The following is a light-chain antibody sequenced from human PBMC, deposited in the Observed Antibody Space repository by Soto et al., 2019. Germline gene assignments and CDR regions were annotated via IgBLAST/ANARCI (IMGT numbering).Light chain of an antibody. J-gene: IGLJ2*01. CDR2: DNN. V-gene: IGLV1-51*01. Sequence: QSVLTQPPSVSAAPGQTVTISCSGSSSNIGNNYVSWYQQLPGTAPKLLIYDNNKRPSGIPDQFSGSKSGTSATLGITGRPTGDEADYYCGTWDSSLSAVVFGGGTQLTVL. CDR1: SSNIGNNY. CDR3: GTWDSSLSAVV.